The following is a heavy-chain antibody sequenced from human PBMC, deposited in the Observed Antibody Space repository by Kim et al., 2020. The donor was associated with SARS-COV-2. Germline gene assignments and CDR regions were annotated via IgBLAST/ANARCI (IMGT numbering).Heavy chain of an antibody. D-gene: IGHD2-15*01. CDR3: ARDLGGSWNAWGYYYGMDV. V-gene: IGHV4-31*03. CDR2: IYYSGST. Sequence: SETLSLTCTVSGGSISSGGYYWSWIRQHPGKGLEWIGYIYYSGSTYYNPSLKSRVTISVDTSKNQFSLKLSSVTAADTAVYYCARDLGGSWNAWGYYYGMDVWGQGTTVTVSS. J-gene: IGHJ6*02. CDR1: GGSISSGGYY.